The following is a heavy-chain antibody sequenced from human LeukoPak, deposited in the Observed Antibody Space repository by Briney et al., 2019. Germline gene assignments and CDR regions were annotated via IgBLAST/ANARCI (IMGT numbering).Heavy chain of an antibody. J-gene: IGHJ6*02. CDR1: GGTFSSYA. Sequence: SVKVSCKASGGTFSSYAISWVRQAPGQGLEWMGRIIPILGIANYAQKFQGRVTITADKSTSTAYMELSSLRSEDTAVYYCARVPQRDGYNYNYYYGMDVWGQGTTVTVSS. V-gene: IGHV1-69*04. D-gene: IGHD5-24*01. CDR3: ARVPQRDGYNYNYYYGMDV. CDR2: IIPILGIA.